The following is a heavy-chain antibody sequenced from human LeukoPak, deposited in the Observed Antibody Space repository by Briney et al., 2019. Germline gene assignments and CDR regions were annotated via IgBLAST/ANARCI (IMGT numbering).Heavy chain of an antibody. CDR1: GFTFSSYA. CDR2: ISGSGGST. CDR3: AKDLKAVEWLLLAYFDY. Sequence: GGSLRLSCAASGFTFSSYAVSWVRQAPGKGLEWVSAISGSGGSTYYADSVKGRFTISRDNSKNTLYLQMNSLRAEDTAVYYCAKDLKAVEWLLLAYFDYWGQGTLVTVSS. V-gene: IGHV3-23*01. D-gene: IGHD3-22*01. J-gene: IGHJ4*02.